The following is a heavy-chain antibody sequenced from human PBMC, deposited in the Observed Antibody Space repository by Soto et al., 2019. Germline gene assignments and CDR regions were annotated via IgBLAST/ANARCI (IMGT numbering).Heavy chain of an antibody. Sequence: PGGSLRLSCGASGFTVSSHYMSWIRQAPGKGLEWVSVIYSGVSTYYADSVKGRFTISRDNSKNTLYLQMNSLRAEDTAVYYCARSRKGYDSSGYFQTAPPPNGMDVWGQGTTVTVSS. CDR3: ARSRKGYDSSGYFQTAPPPNGMDV. V-gene: IGHV3-53*01. D-gene: IGHD3-22*01. J-gene: IGHJ6*02. CDR1: GFTVSSHY. CDR2: IYSGVST.